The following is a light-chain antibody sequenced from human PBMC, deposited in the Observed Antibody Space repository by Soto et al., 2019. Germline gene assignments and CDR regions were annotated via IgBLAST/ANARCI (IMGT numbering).Light chain of an antibody. CDR1: QSISSW. CDR3: QQYNSYPWT. V-gene: IGKV1-5*03. J-gene: IGKJ1*01. CDR2: KAS. Sequence: DIQMTKSPSTLPASVGDRVTITCRASQSISSWLAWYQQKPGKAPKLLIYKASSLESGVPSRFSGSGSGTEFTLTICSLQPDDFATYYCQQYNSYPWTVGQGTKVDI.